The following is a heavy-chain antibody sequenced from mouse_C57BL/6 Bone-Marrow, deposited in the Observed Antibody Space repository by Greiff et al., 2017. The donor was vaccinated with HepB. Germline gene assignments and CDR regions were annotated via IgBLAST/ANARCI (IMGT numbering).Heavy chain of an antibody. J-gene: IGHJ1*03. CDR3: AISTTVVATCWYFDV. CDR2: IHPSDSET. D-gene: IGHD1-1*01. CDR1: GYTFTSYW. V-gene: IGHV1-74*01. Sequence: QVQLQQPGAELVKPGASVKVSCKASGYTFTSYWMHWVKQRPGQGLEWIGRIHPSDSETNYNQQFKGKATLTVDKSSSTAYMQLSSLTSEDSAVYYCAISTTVVATCWYFDVWGTGTTVTVSS.